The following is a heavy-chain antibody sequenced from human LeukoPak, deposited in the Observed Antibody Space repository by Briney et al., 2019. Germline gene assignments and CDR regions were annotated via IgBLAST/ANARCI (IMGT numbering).Heavy chain of an antibody. J-gene: IGHJ4*02. CDR1: GFTFSSYW. Sequence: PGGSLRLSCAASGFTFSSYWMSWVRQAPGKGLEWVANIKHDGSDYYYVDSVKGRFTISRDNAKNSLYLQMNSLRAEDTAVYYCAREQTPVIHYYFDSWGQGTLVTVSS. CDR2: IKHDGSDY. D-gene: IGHD3-16*02. CDR3: AREQTPVIHYYFDS. V-gene: IGHV3-7*01.